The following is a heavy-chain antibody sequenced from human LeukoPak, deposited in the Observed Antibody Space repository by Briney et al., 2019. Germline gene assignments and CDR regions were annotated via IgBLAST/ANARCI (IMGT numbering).Heavy chain of an antibody. D-gene: IGHD3-10*01. V-gene: IGHV4-39*01. J-gene: IGHJ5*02. CDR1: GGSISSSSYY. CDR3: ARPGWFDP. Sequence: PSETLSLTCTVSGGSISSSSYYWGWIRQPPGKGLEWIGSIYYSGSTYYNPSLKRRVTISVDTSKNQFSLKLSSVTAADTAVYYCARPGWFDPWGQGTLVTVSS. CDR2: IYYSGST.